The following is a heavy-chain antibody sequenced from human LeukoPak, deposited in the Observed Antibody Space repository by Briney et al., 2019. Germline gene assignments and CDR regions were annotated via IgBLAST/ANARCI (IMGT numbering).Heavy chain of an antibody. Sequence: SETLSLTCTVSGGSISSSSYYWGWIRQPPGKGLEWIGSIYYSGSTYYNPSLKSRVTMSVDTSKNQFSLKLSSVTAADTAVYYCARETLGYCSSTSCYTLGWYFDLWGRGTLVTVSS. CDR2: IYYSGST. J-gene: IGHJ2*01. CDR1: GGSISSSSYY. CDR3: ARETLGYCSSTSCYTLGWYFDL. V-gene: IGHV4-39*07. D-gene: IGHD2-2*02.